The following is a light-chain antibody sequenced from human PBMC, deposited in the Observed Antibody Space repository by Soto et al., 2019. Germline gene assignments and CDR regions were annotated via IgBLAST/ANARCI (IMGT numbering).Light chain of an antibody. V-gene: IGKV1-5*01. CDR3: QQYNSYSST. J-gene: IGKJ2*01. Sequence: DIQMTQSPSTLSASVGDRVTITCRASQSISNWLAWYQQKPGKAPKLLIYDASSLESGVPSRFSGSGSGTEFTLTISSLQPDDFATYYCQQYNSYSSTFGQGTKLEIK. CDR1: QSISNW. CDR2: DAS.